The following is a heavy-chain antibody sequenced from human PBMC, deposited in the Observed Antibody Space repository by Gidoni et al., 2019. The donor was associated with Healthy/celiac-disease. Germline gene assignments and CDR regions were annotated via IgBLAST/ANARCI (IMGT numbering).Heavy chain of an antibody. CDR2: ISGSGGST. CDR3: AKDGWRGGFDP. D-gene: IGHD3-3*01. J-gene: IGHJ5*02. Sequence: EGQLWESGGGWVQPGGSLRLPCAASGVTFSSYAMSWVRQAPGKGLEWVSAISGSGGSTYYADSVKGRFTISRDNSKNTLYLQMNSLRAEDTAVYYCAKDGWRGGFDPWGQGTLVTVSS. V-gene: IGHV3-23*01. CDR1: GVTFSSYA.